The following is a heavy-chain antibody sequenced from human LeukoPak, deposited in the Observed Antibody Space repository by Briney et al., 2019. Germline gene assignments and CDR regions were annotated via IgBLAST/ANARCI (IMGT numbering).Heavy chain of an antibody. Sequence: SVTVSCTASGYTFTGYHMHWVRQAPGKGLEWMGRISSNSGGTNYAQTFKGRVTITRDTSNNTAYMELSRLRSDDTAVYYCAREYYDSSGYYSYYFDYWGGGALVAVSS. D-gene: IGHD3-22*01. CDR2: ISSNSGGT. V-gene: IGHV1-2*06. J-gene: IGHJ4*02. CDR3: AREYYDSSGYYSYYFDY. CDR1: GYTFTGYH.